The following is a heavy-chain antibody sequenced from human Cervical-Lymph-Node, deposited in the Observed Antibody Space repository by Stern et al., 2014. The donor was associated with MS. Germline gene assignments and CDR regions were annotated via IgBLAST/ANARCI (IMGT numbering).Heavy chain of an antibody. CDR1: GFTFSSYD. V-gene: IGHV3-13*01. CDR2: IGTAGDT. Sequence: EVQLVESGGGLVQPGGSLRLSCAASGFTFSSYDMHWVRQATGKGLEWVSAIGTAGDTYYPGHVKGRFPTSSGTAKNSFYLQMISLRAGDTAVYYCARSPYGGNWDSDLWGRGTLVTVSS. J-gene: IGHJ2*01. D-gene: IGHD4-23*01. CDR3: ARSPYGGNWDSDL.